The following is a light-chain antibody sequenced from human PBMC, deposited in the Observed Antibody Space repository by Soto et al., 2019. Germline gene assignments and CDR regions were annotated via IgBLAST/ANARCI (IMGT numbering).Light chain of an antibody. CDR1: HGISSW. J-gene: IGKJ4*01. Sequence: DIQMTQSPSSVSASVGDRVTITCRASHGISSWLGWYQQKPGKAPKLLIYAASSLQSGVPSRFSGSGSWTDFTLTISSLQPEDFAIYYCQQANSFPFTFGGGTKVEIK. V-gene: IGKV1D-12*01. CDR3: QQANSFPFT. CDR2: AAS.